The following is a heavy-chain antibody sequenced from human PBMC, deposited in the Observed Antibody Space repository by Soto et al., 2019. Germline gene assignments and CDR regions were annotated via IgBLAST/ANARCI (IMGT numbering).Heavy chain of an antibody. Sequence: PGESLKISCKGSGYSFTSYWISWVRQMPGKGLEWMGRIDPSDSYTNYSPSFQGHVTISADKSISTAYLQWSSLKASDTAMYYCARQPRGSTVTFPHCYDYWGHGTLVTVSS. CDR1: GYSFTSYW. D-gene: IGHD4-17*01. J-gene: IGHJ4*01. CDR2: IDPSDSYT. V-gene: IGHV5-10-1*01. CDR3: ARQPRGSTVTFPHCYDY.